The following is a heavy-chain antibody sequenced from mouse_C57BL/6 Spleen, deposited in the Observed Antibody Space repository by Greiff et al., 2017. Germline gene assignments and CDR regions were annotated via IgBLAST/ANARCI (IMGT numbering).Heavy chain of an antibody. V-gene: IGHV5-9*01. D-gene: IGHD1-1*01. CDR2: ISGGGGNT. CDR1: GFTFSSYT. CDR3: ARGGGYYYGSSYPFAY. Sequence: EVQRVESGGGLVKPGGSLKLSCAASGFTFSSYTMSWVRQTPEKRLEWVATISGGGGNTYYPDSVKGRFTISRDNAKNTLYLQMSSLRSEDTALYYCARGGGYYYGSSYPFAYWGQGTLVTVSA. J-gene: IGHJ3*01.